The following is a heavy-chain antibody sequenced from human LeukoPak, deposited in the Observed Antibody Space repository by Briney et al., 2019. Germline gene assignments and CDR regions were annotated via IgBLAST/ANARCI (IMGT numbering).Heavy chain of an antibody. CDR2: ISGSGGNT. V-gene: IGHV3-23*01. D-gene: IGHD1-26*01. CDR3: ARGELHFDY. Sequence: TGGSLRLSCTTSGFNFRAYWMGWVRQAPGKGLEWVSAISGSGGNTYYADSVKGRFTISRDNSKNTLYLQMNSLRAEDTAVYYCARGELHFDYWGQGTLVTVSS. J-gene: IGHJ4*02. CDR1: GFNFRAYW.